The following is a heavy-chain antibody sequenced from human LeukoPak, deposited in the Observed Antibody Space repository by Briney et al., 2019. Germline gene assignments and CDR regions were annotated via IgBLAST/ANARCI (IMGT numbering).Heavy chain of an antibody. Sequence: GGSLRLSCTASTFTLNNYWMSWVRQAPGKGLEGVANIKQDGSEKYHVDSVKGRFTISRDNAKNSLYLQMNSLRAEDTAVYYCASRAGYTSSWSAFDYWGQGTLVTVSS. CDR2: IKQDGSEK. CDR3: ASRAGYTSSWSAFDY. CDR1: TFTLNNYW. J-gene: IGHJ4*02. D-gene: IGHD6-13*01. V-gene: IGHV3-7*05.